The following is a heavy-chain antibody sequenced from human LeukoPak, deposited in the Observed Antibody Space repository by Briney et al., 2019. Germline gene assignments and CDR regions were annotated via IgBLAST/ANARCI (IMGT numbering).Heavy chain of an antibody. Sequence: SETLSLTCTVSGGSISSYYWSWIRQPPGKGLEWIGYIYYSGGTNYNPSLKSRVTISVDTSKNQFSLKLSSVTAADTAVYYCARDLNDYSNYVSWFDPWGQGTLVTVSS. CDR2: IYYSGGT. D-gene: IGHD4-11*01. CDR3: ARDLNDYSNYVSWFDP. J-gene: IGHJ5*02. V-gene: IGHV4-59*01. CDR1: GGSISSYY.